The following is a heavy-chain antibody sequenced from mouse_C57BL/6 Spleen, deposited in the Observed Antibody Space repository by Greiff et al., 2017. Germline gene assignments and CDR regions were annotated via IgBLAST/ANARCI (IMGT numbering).Heavy chain of an antibody. J-gene: IGHJ4*01. CDR2: IDPETGGT. Sequence: VQLQQSGAELVRPGASVTLSCKASGYTFTDYEMHWVKQTPVHGLEWIGAIDPETGGTAYNQKFKGKAILTADKSSSTAYMELRSLPSEDSAVYCCTSYSRSGYAMDYWGQGTSVTVSS. CDR3: TSYSRSGYAMDY. V-gene: IGHV1-15*01. D-gene: IGHD1-1*01. CDR1: GYTFTDYE.